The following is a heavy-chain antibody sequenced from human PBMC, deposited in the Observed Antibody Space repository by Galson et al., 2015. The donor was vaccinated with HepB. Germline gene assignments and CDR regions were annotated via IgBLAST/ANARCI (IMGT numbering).Heavy chain of an antibody. J-gene: IGHJ4*02. Sequence: SVKVSCKASGYTFTSYDINWVRQATGQGLEWMGWMNPNSGNTGYAQKFQGRVTMTRNTSISTAYMELSSLRSEDTAVYYCARMRRDGYNYSGYFDYWGQGTLVTVSS. V-gene: IGHV1-8*01. CDR2: MNPNSGNT. CDR3: ARMRRDGYNYSGYFDY. CDR1: GYTFTSYD. D-gene: IGHD5-24*01.